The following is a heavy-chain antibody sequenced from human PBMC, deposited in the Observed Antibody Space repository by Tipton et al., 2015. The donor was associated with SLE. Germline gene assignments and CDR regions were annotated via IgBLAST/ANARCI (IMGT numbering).Heavy chain of an antibody. Sequence: SLRLSCAASGFTLSSYLIHWVRQAPGKGLEWVALISSDGSKTYYRNSVKGRFTISRDNSKNTLYLQMDSLRIEDTAVYYCARSGGDCSSASCYDLSFDVWGQGTTVTVSS. CDR1: GFTLSSYL. J-gene: IGHJ3*01. V-gene: IGHV3-30*04. D-gene: IGHD2-2*01. CDR2: ISSDGSKT. CDR3: ARSGGDCSSASCYDLSFDV.